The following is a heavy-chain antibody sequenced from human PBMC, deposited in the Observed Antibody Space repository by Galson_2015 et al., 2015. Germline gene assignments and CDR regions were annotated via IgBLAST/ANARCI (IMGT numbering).Heavy chain of an antibody. CDR3: AKEDYYGSGSYFVYYYYGMDV. CDR1: GFTFSSYG. J-gene: IGHJ6*02. D-gene: IGHD3-10*01. CDR2: ISYDGSNK. V-gene: IGHV3-30*18. Sequence: SLRLSCAASGFTFSSYGMHWVRQAPGKGLEWVAVISYDGSNKYYADSVKGRFTISRDNSKNTLYLQMNSLRAEDTAVYYCAKEDYYGSGSYFVYYYYGMDVWGQGTTVTVSS.